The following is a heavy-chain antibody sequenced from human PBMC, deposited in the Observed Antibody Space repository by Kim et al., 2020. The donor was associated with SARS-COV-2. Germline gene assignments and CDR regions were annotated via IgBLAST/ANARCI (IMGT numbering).Heavy chain of an antibody. CDR1: GGSISSSNW. V-gene: IGHV4-4*02. D-gene: IGHD3-9*01. Sequence: SETLSLTCAVSGGSISSSNWWSWVRQPPGKGLEWIGEIYHSGSTNYNPSLKSRVTISVDKSKNQFSLKLSSVTAADTAVYYCARADGYFDWSGGVYWFDPWGQGTLVTVSS. CDR3: ARADGYFDWSGGVYWFDP. J-gene: IGHJ5*02. CDR2: IYHSGST.